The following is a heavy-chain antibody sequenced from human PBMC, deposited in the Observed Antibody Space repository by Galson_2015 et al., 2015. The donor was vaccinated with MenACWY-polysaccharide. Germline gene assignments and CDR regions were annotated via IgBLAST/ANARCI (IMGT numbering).Heavy chain of an antibody. CDR2: IQYDAVYK. CDR3: AREGSRIVFHAFDT. J-gene: IGHJ3*02. CDR1: GSRFSNSG. D-gene: IGHD3-10*02. V-gene: IGHV3-33*01. Sequence: SLRLSCAASGSRFSNSGMHWVRQAPGKGLEWVAVIQYDAVYKQYLDSVKGRFSVSRDNSKNTLYLEMSNLRAEDTALYYCAREGSRIVFHAFDTWGQVTMVIVSS.